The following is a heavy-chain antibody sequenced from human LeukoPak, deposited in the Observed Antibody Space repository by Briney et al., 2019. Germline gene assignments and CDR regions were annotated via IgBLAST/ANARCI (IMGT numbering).Heavy chain of an antibody. CDR1: GYTFTSYG. D-gene: IGHD5-12*01. CDR2: ISAYNGNT. V-gene: IGHV1-18*01. Sequence: ASVKVSCKASGYTFTSYGISWVRQAPGQGLEWMGWISAYNGNTNYAQKLQGRVTMTTDTSTSTAYMELRSLRSDDTAVYYCARDRPRWLATRTFDIWGQGTMVTVSS. J-gene: IGHJ3*02. CDR3: ARDRPRWLATRTFDI.